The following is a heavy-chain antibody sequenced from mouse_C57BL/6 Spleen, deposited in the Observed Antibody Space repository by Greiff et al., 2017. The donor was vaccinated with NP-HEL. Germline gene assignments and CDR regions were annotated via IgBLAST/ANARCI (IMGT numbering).Heavy chain of an antibody. CDR1: GFSFNTYA. CDR2: IRSKSNNYAT. J-gene: IGHJ1*03. Sequence: DVMLVESGGGLVQPKGSLKLSCAASGFSFNTYAMNWVRQAPGKGLEWVARIRSKSNNYATYYADSVKDRFTISRDDSESMLYLQMNNLKTEDTAMYYCVRQNHYYGSRDWYFDVWGTGTTVTVSS. D-gene: IGHD1-1*01. V-gene: IGHV10-1*01. CDR3: VRQNHYYGSRDWYFDV.